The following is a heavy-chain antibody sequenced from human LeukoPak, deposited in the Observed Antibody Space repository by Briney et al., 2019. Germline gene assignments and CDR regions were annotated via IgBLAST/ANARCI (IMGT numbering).Heavy chain of an antibody. D-gene: IGHD1-1*01. V-gene: IGHV4-59*01. J-gene: IGHJ4*02. Sequence: PSETLSLTCTVSGGSISSYYWSWIRQPPGKGLEWIGYIYYSGSTNYNPSLKSRVTISVDTSKNQFSLKLGSVTAADTAVYYCARVQLERRRTPCFDYWGQGTLVTVSS. CDR3: ARVQLERRRTPCFDY. CDR2: IYYSGST. CDR1: GGSISSYY.